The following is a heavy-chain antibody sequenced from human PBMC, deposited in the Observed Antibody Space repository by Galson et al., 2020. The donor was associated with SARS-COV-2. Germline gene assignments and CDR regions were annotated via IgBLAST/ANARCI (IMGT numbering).Heavy chain of an antibody. Sequence: GESLKISCAASGFTFSSYAMHWVRQAPGKGLEWVAVISYDGSNKYYADSVKGRFTISRDNSKNTLYLQMNSLRAEDTAVYYCARGSDVFGDYWGQGTLVTVSS. CDR2: ISYDGSNK. CDR3: ARGSDVFGDY. J-gene: IGHJ4*02. D-gene: IGHD3-3*01. CDR1: GFTFSSYA. V-gene: IGHV3-30-3*01.